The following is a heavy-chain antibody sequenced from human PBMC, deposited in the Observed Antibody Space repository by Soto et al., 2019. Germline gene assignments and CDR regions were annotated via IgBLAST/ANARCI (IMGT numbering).Heavy chain of an antibody. V-gene: IGHV3-30*18. Sequence: PGGSLRLSCAASGFTFISYGMHWVRPSPRKRLEWVAVTSYDGSNRYYADSVKGRFTIFRDNSKNSLYLQTNNLTPEDTAVYFCAKVRSTGKGPDHWGQGTLVTVSS. CDR3: AKVRSTGKGPDH. J-gene: IGHJ4*02. CDR2: TSYDGSNR. D-gene: IGHD2-2*01. CDR1: GFTFISYG.